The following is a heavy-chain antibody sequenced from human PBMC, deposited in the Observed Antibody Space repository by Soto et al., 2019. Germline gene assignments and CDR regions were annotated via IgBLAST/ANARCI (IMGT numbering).Heavy chain of an antibody. CDR1: GATFSGSA. D-gene: IGHD1-1*01. CDR3: ARGFTPGATIEGFDY. V-gene: IGHV1-69*13. CDR2: ITPTLGTT. J-gene: IGHJ4*02. Sequence: SVKVSCKASGATFSGSAFSWVRQAPGQGLEWMGGITPTLGTTNYAQHLQGRVTITADESTATSFMELTSLTSADTAIYYCARGFTPGATIEGFDYWGQGTLVTVS.